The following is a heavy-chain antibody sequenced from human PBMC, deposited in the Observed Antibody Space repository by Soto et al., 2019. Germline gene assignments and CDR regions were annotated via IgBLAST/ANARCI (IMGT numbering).Heavy chain of an antibody. CDR1: GFTFSSYD. V-gene: IGHV3-13*01. Sequence: GGSLRLSCAASGFTFSSYDMHWVRQATGKGLEWVSAIGTAGDTYYPGSVKGRFTISRENAKNSLYLQMNSLRAEDTAVYYCARGIHRTSRRGRVVLDPWGQGTLVTVSS. D-gene: IGHD2-2*01. CDR2: IGTAGDT. CDR3: ARGIHRTSRRGRVVLDP. J-gene: IGHJ5*02.